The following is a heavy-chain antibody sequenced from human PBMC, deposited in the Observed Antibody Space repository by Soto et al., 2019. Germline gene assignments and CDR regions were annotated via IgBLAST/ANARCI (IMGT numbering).Heavy chain of an antibody. CDR1: GFTFSSYS. J-gene: IGHJ6*03. Sequence: EVQLVESGEGLVQPGGSLRLSCAASGFTFSSYSMNWVRQAPGKGLEWVSYISSSSSTIYYADSVKGRFTISRDNAKNSLYLQMNSLRAEDTAVYYCARDRDDFWSGYYYYMDVWGKGTTVTVSS. D-gene: IGHD3-3*01. V-gene: IGHV3-48*01. CDR2: ISSSSSTI. CDR3: ARDRDDFWSGYYYYMDV.